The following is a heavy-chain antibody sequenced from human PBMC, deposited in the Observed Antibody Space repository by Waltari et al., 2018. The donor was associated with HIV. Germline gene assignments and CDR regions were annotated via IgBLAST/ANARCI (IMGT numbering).Heavy chain of an antibody. D-gene: IGHD2-21*02. J-gene: IGHJ6*02. CDR1: GFTVSRNY. V-gene: IGHV3-66*01. CDR2: IYSGGST. CDR3: ASIAYCGGDCYPRGMDV. Sequence: EVQLVESGGGLVQPGGSLSLSCAASGFTVSRNYISWVRQAPGKGLEWVSVIYSGGSTYYADSVKGRFTISRDNSKNTLYLQMNSLRAEDTAVYYCASIAYCGGDCYPRGMDVWGQGTTVTVSS.